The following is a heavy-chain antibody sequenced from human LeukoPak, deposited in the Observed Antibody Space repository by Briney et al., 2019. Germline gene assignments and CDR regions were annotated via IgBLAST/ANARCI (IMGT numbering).Heavy chain of an antibody. CDR2: ITSSSSYA. V-gene: IGHV3-21*01. D-gene: IGHD1-26*01. CDR3: AKDKASRWESWGFDY. J-gene: IGHJ4*02. CDR1: GFTFSTYN. Sequence: GGSLRLSCEASGFTFSTYNMNWVRQAPGKRLEWVSSITSSSSYAFYADSVKGRFTVSRDNSKNTLYLQMNSLRAEDTAVYYCAKDKASRWESWGFDYWGQGTLVTVSS.